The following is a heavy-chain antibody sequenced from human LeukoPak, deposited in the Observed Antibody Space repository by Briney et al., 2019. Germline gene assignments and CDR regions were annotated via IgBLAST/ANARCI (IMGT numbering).Heavy chain of an antibody. CDR2: IYYSGST. CDR3: ARTYCSGGSCYSDY. J-gene: IGHJ4*02. V-gene: IGHV4-61*01. CDR1: GGSISSSSYY. D-gene: IGHD2-15*01. Sequence: SETLSLTCTVSGGSISSSSYYWSWIRQPPGKGLEWIGYIYYSGSTNYDPSLKSRVTISVDTSKNQFSLKLSSVTAADTAVYYCARTYCSGGSCYSDYWGQGTLVTVSS.